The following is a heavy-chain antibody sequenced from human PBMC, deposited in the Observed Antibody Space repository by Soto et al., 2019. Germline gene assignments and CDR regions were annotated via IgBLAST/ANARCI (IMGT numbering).Heavy chain of an antibody. CDR1: GFTFENYA. CDR2: VTWDSGNV. CDR3: VKSKFSSSWKGALDY. Sequence: VQLVESGGALVETGRSLRLSCTASGFTFENYAMYWVRQRPGTGLEWVSSVTWDSGNVAYAGSVKGRFTIARDNAKKSLFLEMNDLRVEDTAVYYCVKSKFSSSWKGALDYWGQGTLVSVSS. J-gene: IGHJ4*02. V-gene: IGHV3-9*01. D-gene: IGHD6-13*01.